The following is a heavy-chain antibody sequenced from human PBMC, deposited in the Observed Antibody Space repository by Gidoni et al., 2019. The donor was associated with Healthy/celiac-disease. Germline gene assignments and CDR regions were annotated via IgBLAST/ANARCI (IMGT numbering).Heavy chain of an antibody. V-gene: IGHV3-7*04. J-gene: IGHJ5*02. CDR2: IKQDGSEK. CDR3: ARDRGERFLEWLLSGENWFDP. D-gene: IGHD3-3*01. Sequence: EVQLVESGGGLVQPGGSLRLSCAASGFTFSSDWMSWVRQAPGKGLEWVANIKQDGSEKYYVDSVKGRFTISRDNAKNSLYLQMNSLRAEDTAVYYCARDRGERFLEWLLSGENWFDPWGQGTLVTVSS. CDR1: GFTFSSDW.